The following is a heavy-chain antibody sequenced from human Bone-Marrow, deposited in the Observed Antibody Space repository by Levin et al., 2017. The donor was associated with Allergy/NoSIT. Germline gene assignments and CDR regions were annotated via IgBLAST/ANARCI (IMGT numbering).Heavy chain of an antibody. CDR3: ARDTSIAAAGGHDY. V-gene: IGHV3-48*03. CDR2: ISSSGSTI. Sequence: GGSLRLSCAASGFTFSSYEMNWVRQAPGKGLEWVSYISSSGSTIYYADSVKGRFTISRDNAKNSLYLQMNSLRAEDTAVYYCARDTSIAAAGGHDYWGQGTLVTVSS. J-gene: IGHJ4*02. CDR1: GFTFSSYE. D-gene: IGHD6-13*01.